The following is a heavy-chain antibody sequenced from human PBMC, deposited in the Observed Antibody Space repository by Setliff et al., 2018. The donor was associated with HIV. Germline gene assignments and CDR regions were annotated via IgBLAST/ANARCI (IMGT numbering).Heavy chain of an antibody. Sequence: SETLSLTCAVYGGSFSGYSWSWIRQPPGKGPEWIGEVYHSGGSNYNPSLKSRVTISVDTSKKQFSLKLSSVTAADTAVYHCAGVADSSGYYHLDYWGQGTLVTVSS. CDR1: GGSFSGYS. V-gene: IGHV4-34*01. CDR3: AGVADSSGYYHLDY. CDR2: VYHSGGS. J-gene: IGHJ4*02. D-gene: IGHD3-22*01.